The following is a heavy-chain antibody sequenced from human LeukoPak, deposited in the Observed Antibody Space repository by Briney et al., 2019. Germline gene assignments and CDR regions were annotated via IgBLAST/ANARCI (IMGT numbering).Heavy chain of an antibody. V-gene: IGHV3-21*04. CDR2: ISSSSSYI. Sequence: GGSLRLSCAASGFTFSSYSMNWVRQAPGKGLEWVSSISSSSSYIYYADSVKGRFTISRDNAKNTLYLQMNSLRAEDAAVYYCAKAPVTSCRGAFCYPFDYWGQGTLVTVSS. CDR1: GFTFSSYS. J-gene: IGHJ4*02. D-gene: IGHD2-15*01. CDR3: AKAPVTSCRGAFCYPFDY.